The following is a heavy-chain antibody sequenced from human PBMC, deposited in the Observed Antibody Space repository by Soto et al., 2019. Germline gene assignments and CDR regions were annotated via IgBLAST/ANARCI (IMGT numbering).Heavy chain of an antibody. D-gene: IGHD1-1*01. V-gene: IGHV1-18*01. CDR2: ISARNGDT. Sequence: QVHLVQSGAEVKKPGASVKVSCKGSGYTFTSYGITWVRQAPGQGLEWMGWISARNGDTDYAQKLQGRVTVTRDTSTSTAYMEPRSLRSDDTAVYYCARGGYGDYWGQGALVTVSS. J-gene: IGHJ4*02. CDR1: GYTFTSYG. CDR3: ARGGYGDY.